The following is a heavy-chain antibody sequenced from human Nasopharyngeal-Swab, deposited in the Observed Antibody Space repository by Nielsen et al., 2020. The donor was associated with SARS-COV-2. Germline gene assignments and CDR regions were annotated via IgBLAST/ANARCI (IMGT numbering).Heavy chain of an antibody. V-gene: IGHV1-8*01. CDR2: MNPNSGNT. J-gene: IGHJ6*02. CDR1: GYTFTSYD. CDR3: ARDRGAAMAGRGWIGGVYYYGMDV. D-gene: IGHD5-18*01. Sequence: ASVKVSCKASGYTFTSYDINWVRQATGQGLEWMGWMNPNSGNTGYEQKFQGRVTMTRNTSISTAYMELSSLRSEDTAVYYCARDRGAAMAGRGWIGGVYYYGMDVWGQGTTVTVSS.